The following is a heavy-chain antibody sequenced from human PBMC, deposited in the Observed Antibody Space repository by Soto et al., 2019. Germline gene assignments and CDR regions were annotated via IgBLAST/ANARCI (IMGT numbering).Heavy chain of an antibody. CDR2: INPNSGGT. J-gene: IGHJ4*02. Sequence: QVQLVQSGAEVKKPGASVKVSCKASGYTFTGYYMHWVRQAPGQGLEWMGWINPNSGGTNYAQKFQGWVTMTRDTSISTDYMELSRVRSDDTAVYYCASDLGGATRSRYLDYWGQGTLVTVSS. D-gene: IGHD1-26*01. CDR1: GYTFTGYY. V-gene: IGHV1-2*04. CDR3: ASDLGGATRSRYLDY.